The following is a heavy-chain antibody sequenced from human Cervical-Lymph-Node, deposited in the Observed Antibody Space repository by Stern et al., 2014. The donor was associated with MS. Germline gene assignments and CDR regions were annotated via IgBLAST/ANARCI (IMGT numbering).Heavy chain of an antibody. D-gene: IGHD4-23*01. Sequence: EVQLVESGGALVQPGGSLRLSCSMNWVRQAPGQGLEWVSYISYSSSDIHYADSVKGRFTISRDNAKNSLFLQMNSLRAEDTAVYYCARILRNSREDGWGQGTLVTVSS. J-gene: IGHJ4*02. CDR2: ISYSSSDI. V-gene: IGHV3-48*01. CDR1: S. CDR3: ARILRNSREDG.